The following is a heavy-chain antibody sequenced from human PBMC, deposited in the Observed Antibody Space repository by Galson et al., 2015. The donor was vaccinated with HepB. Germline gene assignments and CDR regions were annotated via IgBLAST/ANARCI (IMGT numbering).Heavy chain of an antibody. CDR3: ARVYYDFWSGSQAYYYYYMDV. CDR2: IIPILGIA. V-gene: IGHV1-69*04. CDR1: GGTFSSYA. D-gene: IGHD3-3*01. J-gene: IGHJ6*03. Sequence: SVKVSCKASGGTFSSYAISWVRQAPGQGLEWMGRIIPILGIANYAQKFQGRVTITADKSTSTAYMELSSLRSEDTAVYYCARVYYDFWSGSQAYYYYYMDVWGKGTTVTVSS.